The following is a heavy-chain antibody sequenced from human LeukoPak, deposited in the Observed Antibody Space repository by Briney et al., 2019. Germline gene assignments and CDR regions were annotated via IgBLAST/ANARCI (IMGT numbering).Heavy chain of an antibody. D-gene: IGHD5-12*01. J-gene: IGHJ4*02. Sequence: PGGSLRLSYAASGFTFSNYWMHWVRQAPGKGLVCVSRINGDGSGTNYADSVRGRFTISRDNAKNTLSLQMNSLRAEDTAVYYCARALGGYGHFDYWGQGTLVTVSS. CDR2: INGDGSGT. V-gene: IGHV3-74*01. CDR3: ARALGGYGHFDY. CDR1: GFTFSNYW.